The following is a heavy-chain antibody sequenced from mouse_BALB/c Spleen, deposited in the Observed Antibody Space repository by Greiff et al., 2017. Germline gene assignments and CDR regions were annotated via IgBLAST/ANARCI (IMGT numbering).Heavy chain of an antibody. D-gene: IGHD2-1*01. CDR1: GFNFKDSY. Sequence: VQLQQSGAELVKPGASVKLSCTASGFNFKDSYMHWVKQRPEQGLEWIGRIDPANGNTKYDPKFQGKATITADTSSNTAYLQLSSLTSEDTAVYYCAGSEGYGNYVWIAYWGQGTLVTVSA. V-gene: IGHV14-3*02. J-gene: IGHJ3*01. CDR2: IDPANGNT. CDR3: AGSEGYGNYVWIAY.